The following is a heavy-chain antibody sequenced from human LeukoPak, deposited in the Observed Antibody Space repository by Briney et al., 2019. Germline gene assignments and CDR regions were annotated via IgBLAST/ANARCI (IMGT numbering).Heavy chain of an antibody. CDR3: AKDGSSWYRGWFDP. CDR1: GFTVSIYS. V-gene: IGHV3-23*01. CDR2: ISGSGGST. Sequence: GGSLNVSCTASGFTVSIYSMNWVRQSPGHGLELMSAISGSGGSTYYADSVKGRFTISRDNSKNTLYLQMNSLRAEDTAVYYCAKDGSSWYRGWFDPWGQGTLVTVSS. D-gene: IGHD6-13*01. J-gene: IGHJ5*02.